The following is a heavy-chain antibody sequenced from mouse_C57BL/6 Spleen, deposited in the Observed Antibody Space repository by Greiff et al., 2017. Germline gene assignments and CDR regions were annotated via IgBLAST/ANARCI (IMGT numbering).Heavy chain of an antibody. Sequence: EVQRVESGPGLVKPSQSLSLTCSVTGYSITSGYYWNWIRQFPGNKLEWMGYISYDGSNNYNPSLKNRISITRDTSKNQFFLKLNSVTTEDTATYYCARALYDGPFAYWGQGTLVTVSA. D-gene: IGHD2-3*01. CDR2: ISYDGSN. J-gene: IGHJ3*01. CDR1: GYSITSGYY. V-gene: IGHV3-6*01. CDR3: ARALYDGPFAY.